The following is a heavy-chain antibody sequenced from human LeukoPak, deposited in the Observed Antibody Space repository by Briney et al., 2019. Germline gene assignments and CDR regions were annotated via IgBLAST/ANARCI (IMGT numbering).Heavy chain of an antibody. Sequence: GGSLRLSCAASGFTFSSYGMHWARQAPGKGLEWVAFIRYDGSNKYYADSVKGRFTFSRDNSKNTLYMQMNSLRAEDTAVYYCAKAGGFLGSVTPPYYYYYMDVWGKGTTVTVSS. J-gene: IGHJ6*03. D-gene: IGHD4-17*01. CDR1: GFTFSSYG. V-gene: IGHV3-30*02. CDR2: IRYDGSNK. CDR3: AKAGGFLGSVTPPYYYYYMDV.